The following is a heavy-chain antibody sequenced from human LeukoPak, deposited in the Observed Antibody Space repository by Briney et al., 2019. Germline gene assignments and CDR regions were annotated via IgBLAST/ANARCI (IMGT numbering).Heavy chain of an antibody. V-gene: IGHV3-23*01. D-gene: IGHD3-10*01. CDR3: ARGMVRGVIITAGLRYYFDY. Sequence: GGSLRLSCAASGFTFSNYAMSWVRQAPGKRLEWVSAISGSGGSTYYADSVKGRFTISRDNAKNSLYLQMNSLRAEDTAVYYCARGMVRGVIITAGLRYYFDYWGQGTLVTVSS. CDR1: GFTFSNYA. CDR2: ISGSGGST. J-gene: IGHJ4*02.